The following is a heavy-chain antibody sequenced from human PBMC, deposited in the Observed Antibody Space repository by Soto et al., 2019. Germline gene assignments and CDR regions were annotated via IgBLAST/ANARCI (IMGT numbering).Heavy chain of an antibody. CDR1: GFSFSNYA. Sequence: GGSLRLSCSVSGFSFSNYAMTWVRQAPGKGLEWVSSISGGGGGTHYADSMKGRFTISRDNSKNTLHLEMNRLRADDTAVYYCTSRRDWTAVDPFDYWGLGTLVTVSS. V-gene: IGHV3-23*01. CDR2: ISGGGGGT. J-gene: IGHJ4*02. CDR3: TSRRDWTAVDPFDY. D-gene: IGHD5-18*01.